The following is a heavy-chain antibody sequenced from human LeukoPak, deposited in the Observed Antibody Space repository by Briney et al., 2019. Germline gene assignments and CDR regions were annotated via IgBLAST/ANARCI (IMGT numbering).Heavy chain of an antibody. CDR3: AKDSIAAPGVYYFDY. CDR2: IRYDGSNK. V-gene: IGHV3-30*02. Sequence: GGSLRLSCAASGFTFSSYAMSWVRQAPGKGLEWVAFIRYDGSNKYYADSVKGRFTISRDNSKNTLYLQMNSLRAEDTAVSYCAKDSIAAPGVYYFDYWGQGTLVTVSS. CDR1: GFTFSSYA. J-gene: IGHJ4*02. D-gene: IGHD6-6*01.